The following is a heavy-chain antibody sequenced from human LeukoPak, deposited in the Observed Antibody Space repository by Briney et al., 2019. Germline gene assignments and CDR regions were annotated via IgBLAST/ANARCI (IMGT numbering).Heavy chain of an antibody. CDR2: ISRSGATI. D-gene: IGHD3-10*01. Sequence: GGSLRLSCAASGFTFSSYEMNWVRQAPGKGLEWVSYISRSGATIYYADSVKGRFTISTDSAKNSLYLQMNSLRAEDTAVYYCAAVMLRGVTTVPPDYWGLGALVTVSS. V-gene: IGHV3-48*03. CDR1: GFTFSSYE. CDR3: AAVMLRGVTTVPPDY. J-gene: IGHJ4*02.